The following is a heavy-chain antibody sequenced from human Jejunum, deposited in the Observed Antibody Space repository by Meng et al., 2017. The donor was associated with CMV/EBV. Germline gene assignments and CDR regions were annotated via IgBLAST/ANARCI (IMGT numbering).Heavy chain of an antibody. CDR3: ATAVSVPSLEYFQN. CDR2: INPDGSST. CDR1: GYSFSSYW. D-gene: IGHD2-2*01. J-gene: IGHJ1*01. Sequence: VQLVESGGGIVQPGGSLRLACAASGYSFSSYWIHWVRQAPGKGLVWVSRINPDGSSTSCADFVKGRFTISRDNAKNTLYLQMNSLRPEDTALYYCATAVSVPSLEYFQNWGQGTLVTVSS. V-gene: IGHV3-74*01.